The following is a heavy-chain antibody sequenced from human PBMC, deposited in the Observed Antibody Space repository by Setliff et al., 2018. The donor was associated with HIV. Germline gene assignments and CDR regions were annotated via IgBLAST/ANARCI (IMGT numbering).Heavy chain of an antibody. CDR3: ARDVGYCIATSCQTGFDY. V-gene: IGHV1-18*01. CDR1: TNTFLNYG. J-gene: IGHJ4*02. CDR2: ISVHNDNS. D-gene: IGHD2-2*03. Sequence: ASVKVSCKASTNTFLNYGISWVRQAPGQGLEWMGWISVHNDNSNYAQRFRDRVTMTTDIPTSTAYMELRGLRSDDTAVYYCARDVGYCIATSCQTGFDYWGQGTLVTVSS.